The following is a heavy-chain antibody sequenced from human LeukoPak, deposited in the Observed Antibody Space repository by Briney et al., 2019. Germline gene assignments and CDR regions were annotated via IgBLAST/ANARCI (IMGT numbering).Heavy chain of an antibody. J-gene: IGHJ4*02. CDR1: GFTFSSYS. CDR3: ARDDSLWFGEPFDY. V-gene: IGHV3-21*01. D-gene: IGHD3-10*01. CDR2: ISSSSSYI. Sequence: GGSLRLSCAASGFTFSSYSMNWVRQAPGEGLEWVSSISSSSSYIYYADSVKGRFTISRDNAKNSLYLQMNSLRAEDTAAYYCARDDSLWFGEPFDYWGQGTLVTVSS.